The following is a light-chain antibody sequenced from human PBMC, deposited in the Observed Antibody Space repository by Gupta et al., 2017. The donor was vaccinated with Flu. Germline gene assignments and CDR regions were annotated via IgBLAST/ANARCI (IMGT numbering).Light chain of an antibody. V-gene: IGKV1-39*01. CDR3: QQTDSSPWT. Sequence: PSSLSASVGDRVTNTCRTSQSISTYLNWYQQKPGKAPNLLIYAASTLQSGVPSRFSGSGSGTDFTLSINSLQPDDFATYYCQQTDSSPWTFGQGTKVEIK. CDR2: AAS. CDR1: QSISTY. J-gene: IGKJ1*01.